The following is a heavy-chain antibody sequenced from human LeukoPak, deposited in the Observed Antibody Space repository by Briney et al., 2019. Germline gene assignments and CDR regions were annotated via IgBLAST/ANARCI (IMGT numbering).Heavy chain of an antibody. V-gene: IGHV4-59*01. CDR3: ARERTNYFDY. D-gene: IGHD1-1*01. CDR2: IYYSGST. J-gene: IGHJ4*02. Sequence: SETLSLTCTVSGGSIRSSYWSWIRQPPGKGLEWIGYIYYSGSTNYNPSLKSRVTISVDTSKNQFSLKLSSVTAADTAVYYCARERTNYFDYWGQGTLVTVSS. CDR1: GGSIRSSY.